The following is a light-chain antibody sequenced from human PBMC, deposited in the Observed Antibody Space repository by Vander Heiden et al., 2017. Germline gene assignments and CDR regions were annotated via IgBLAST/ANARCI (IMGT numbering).Light chain of an antibody. Sequence: DIQMTQSPSSLSASVGDRVTITCRASQSITSYLNWYQQKPGKAPKLLIYAASNLQSGVPSRFSGSGSGTDFTLTISSLQPEDFATYSCQQSYNTPYTFGQGTDLEIK. V-gene: IGKV1-39*01. CDR3: QQSYNTPYT. CDR1: QSITSY. CDR2: AAS. J-gene: IGKJ2*01.